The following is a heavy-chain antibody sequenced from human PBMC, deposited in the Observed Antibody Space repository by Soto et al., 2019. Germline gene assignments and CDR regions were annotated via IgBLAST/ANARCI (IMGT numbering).Heavy chain of an antibody. J-gene: IGHJ4*02. V-gene: IGHV1-3*04. CDR1: GYTFTTYA. CDR2: INTDKGDT. CDR3: ARDLDGIAVVGRPALVGPDY. Sequence: ASVKVSCKASGYTFTTYAMHWVRQAPGQRLEWMGWINTDKGDTKYSQNFQGRVIITRDTSASIAYMELRSLKSEDTAIYFCARDLDGIAVVGRPALVGPDYWGQGTLVTVSS. D-gene: IGHD6-19*01.